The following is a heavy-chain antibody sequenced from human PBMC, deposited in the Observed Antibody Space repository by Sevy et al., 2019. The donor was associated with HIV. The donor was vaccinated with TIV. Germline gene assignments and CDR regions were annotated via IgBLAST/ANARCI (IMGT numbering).Heavy chain of an antibody. CDR3: ARVGVVPAAIGYYYGMDV. J-gene: IGHJ6*02. D-gene: IGHD2-2*01. V-gene: IGHV3-33*01. Sequence: GGSLRLSCAASGFTFSSYGMHWVRQAPGKGLEWVAVIWYDGSNKYYADSVKGRFTISRDNSKNTLYLQMNSLRAEDTAMYYCARVGVVPAAIGYYYGMDVWGQGTTVTVSS. CDR2: IWYDGSNK. CDR1: GFTFSSYG.